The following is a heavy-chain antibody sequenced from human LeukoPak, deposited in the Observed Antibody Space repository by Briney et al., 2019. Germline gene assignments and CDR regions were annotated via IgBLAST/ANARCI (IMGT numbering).Heavy chain of an antibody. CDR1: GGSISSGNW. J-gene: IGHJ4*02. CDR2: IYHSGST. D-gene: IGHD1-26*01. CDR3: SRESGAFCPFGY. Sequence: SETLSLTCAVSGGSISSGNWWSWVRQPPGKGLEWIGEIYHSGSTNYNPSLKSRVTISVDRSKNHFSLKLRSVTAADTAIYYCSRESGAFCPFGYWGQGTLVIVPP. V-gene: IGHV4-4*02.